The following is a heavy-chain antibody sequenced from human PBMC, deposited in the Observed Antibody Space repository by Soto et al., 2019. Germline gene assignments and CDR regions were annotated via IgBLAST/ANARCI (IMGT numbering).Heavy chain of an antibody. CDR2: ISGSGGDT. J-gene: IGHJ4*02. D-gene: IGHD5-18*01. CDR1: GFTFSSFA. CDR3: AGPGYSSQDY. Sequence: EVQLLESGGGLVQPGGSLRLSCAASGFTFSSFALSWVRQAPGKGLGWVSAISGSGGDTDYADSVKGRFTISRDNSKNTLFLQMNSLGAEDTAVYYCAGPGYSSQDYWGQGTLVTVSS. V-gene: IGHV3-23*01.